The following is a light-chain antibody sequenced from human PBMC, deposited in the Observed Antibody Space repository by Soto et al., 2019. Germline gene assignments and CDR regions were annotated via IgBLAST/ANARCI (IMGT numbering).Light chain of an antibody. CDR2: DTS. CDR1: QSVSSC. CDR3: QQYVHWPPGA. V-gene: IGKV3-15*01. Sequence: EIVVTQSPATLSVSPGERVTLSCRASQSVSSCLAWYQQRPGQAPRLLIYDTSTRAAGIAARFSRSGSGTEFSPTISSLQYEDSAGYYCQQYVHWPPGAFGQGTTVEIK. J-gene: IGKJ1*01.